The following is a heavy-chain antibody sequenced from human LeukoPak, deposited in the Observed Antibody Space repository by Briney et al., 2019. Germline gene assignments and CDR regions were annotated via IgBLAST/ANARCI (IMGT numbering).Heavy chain of an antibody. CDR2: IYYSGST. CDR1: GGSISSYY. CDR3: ARVGGYSSGWLDY. Sequence: PSETLSLTCTVSGGSISSYYWSWIRQPPGKGLEWIGYIYYSGSTNYNPSLKSRVTISVDTSKNQFSLKLSSVTAADTAVYYCARVGGYSSGWLDYWGQGTLVTVSS. D-gene: IGHD6-19*01. V-gene: IGHV4-59*12. J-gene: IGHJ4*02.